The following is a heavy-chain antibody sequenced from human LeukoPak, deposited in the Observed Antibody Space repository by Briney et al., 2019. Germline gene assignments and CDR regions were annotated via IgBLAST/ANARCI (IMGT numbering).Heavy chain of an antibody. D-gene: IGHD6-19*01. Sequence: PGGSLRLSCAASGFTFSSYAMSWVRQAPGKGLEWVANIKQDGSEKYYVDSVKGRFTISRDNAKNSLYLQMNSLRAEDTAVYYCARGPAGLFDIWGQGTMVTVSS. CDR3: ARGPAGLFDI. CDR1: GFTFSSYA. CDR2: IKQDGSEK. V-gene: IGHV3-7*01. J-gene: IGHJ3*02.